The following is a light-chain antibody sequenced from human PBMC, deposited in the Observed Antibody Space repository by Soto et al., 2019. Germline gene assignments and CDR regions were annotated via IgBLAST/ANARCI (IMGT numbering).Light chain of an antibody. CDR2: GAS. CDR3: QQYGSSPFIT. Sequence: EIVLTQSPGTLSLSPGERATLSCRASQSVSSSYLAWYQQKPGQAPRLLIYGASSRATGIPDRFSGSGFGTDLTLTISRLEPEDFAVYYCQQYGSSPFITFGQGTRLEIK. J-gene: IGKJ5*01. CDR1: QSVSSSY. V-gene: IGKV3-20*01.